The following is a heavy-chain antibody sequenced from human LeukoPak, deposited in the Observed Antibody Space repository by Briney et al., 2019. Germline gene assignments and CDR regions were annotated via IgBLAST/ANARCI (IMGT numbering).Heavy chain of an antibody. J-gene: IGHJ4*02. V-gene: IGHV3-23*01. D-gene: IGHD3-22*01. CDR1: GFTFSSYA. CDR2: ISGSGGST. Sequence: GGSLRLSCAASGFTFSSYAMSWVRQAPGKGLEWVSAISGSGGSTYYADSVKGRFTISRDNSKNTLYLPMNSLRDEDTAVYYCAKPLYDSSGYYLEIFDYWGQGTLVTVPS. CDR3: AKPLYDSSGYYLEIFDY.